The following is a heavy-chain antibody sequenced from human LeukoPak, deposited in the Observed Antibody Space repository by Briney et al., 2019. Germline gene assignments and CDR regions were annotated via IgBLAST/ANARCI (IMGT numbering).Heavy chain of an antibody. J-gene: IGHJ4*02. D-gene: IGHD4-23*01. CDR2: IYHSGST. CDR1: GYSISSGYY. CDR3: ARVIYGGNSDYFDY. Sequence: SETLSLTCAVSGYSISSGYYWGWIRQPPGKGLEWIGSIYHSGSTYYNPSLKSRVTISVDTSKNQFSLKLSSVTAADTAVYYCARVIYGGNSDYFDYWGQGTLVTVSS. V-gene: IGHV4-38-2*01.